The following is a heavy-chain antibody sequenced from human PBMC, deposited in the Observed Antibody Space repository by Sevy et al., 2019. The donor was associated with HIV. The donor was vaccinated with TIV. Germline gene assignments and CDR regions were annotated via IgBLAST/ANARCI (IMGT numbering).Heavy chain of an antibody. CDR2: ISSSSSYI. Sequence: GGSLRLSCAASGFTFSSYSMNWVRQAPGKGLEWVSSISSSSSYIYYADSVKGRFTISRDNAKNSLYLQMNSLRAEDTAVYYCARAGAVAGPVDFQHWGQGTLVTVSS. D-gene: IGHD6-19*01. V-gene: IGHV3-21*01. CDR3: ARAGAVAGPVDFQH. J-gene: IGHJ1*01. CDR1: GFTFSSYS.